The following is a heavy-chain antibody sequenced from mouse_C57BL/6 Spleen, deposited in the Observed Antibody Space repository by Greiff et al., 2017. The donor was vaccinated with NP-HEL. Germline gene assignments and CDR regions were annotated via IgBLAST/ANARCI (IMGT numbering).Heavy chain of an antibody. Sequence: EVMLVESGGGLVKPGGSLKLSCAASGFTFSDYGMHWVRQAPEKGLEWVAYISSGSSTIYYADTVKGRFTISRDNAKNTLFLQMTSLRSEDTAMYYCAKELGRYFDVWGTGTTVTVSS. D-gene: IGHD4-1*01. CDR2: ISSGSSTI. CDR1: GFTFSDYG. CDR3: AKELGRYFDV. V-gene: IGHV5-17*01. J-gene: IGHJ1*03.